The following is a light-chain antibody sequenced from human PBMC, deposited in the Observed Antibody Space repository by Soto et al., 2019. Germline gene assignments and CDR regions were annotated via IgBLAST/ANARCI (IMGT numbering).Light chain of an antibody. J-gene: IGKJ4*01. CDR2: AVS. V-gene: IGKV1-17*01. Sequence: DIRMTQSPSSLSAPSGGRVTIPCRASQGFRRDLGWYQQKPGKAPTRLIYAVSSLHSGVPSRFSGSGSGTEITLTISSLQPEDSATYYCLQHNSYPLTFGGGTKVEIK. CDR1: QGFRRD. CDR3: LQHNSYPLT.